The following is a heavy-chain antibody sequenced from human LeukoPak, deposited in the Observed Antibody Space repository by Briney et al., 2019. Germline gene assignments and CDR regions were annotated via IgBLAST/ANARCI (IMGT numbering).Heavy chain of an antibody. Sequence: SGTLSLTCAVSGGSSSSSNWWNWVRQPPGRGLEWIGEIDHSGRTNYNPSLKSRVTISVDKSKNQISLKLSSVTAADTAVYYCASKEYYYYGMDVWGQGTTVTVSS. V-gene: IGHV4-4*02. J-gene: IGHJ6*01. CDR1: GGSSSSSNW. CDR3: ASKEYYYYGMDV. CDR2: IDHSGRT.